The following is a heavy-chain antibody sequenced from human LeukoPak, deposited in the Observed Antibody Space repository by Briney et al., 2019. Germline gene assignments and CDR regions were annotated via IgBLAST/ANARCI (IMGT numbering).Heavy chain of an antibody. CDR3: ARSLEVAGPWLDFQH. CDR2: IYYSGST. J-gene: IGHJ1*01. Sequence: SETLSLTCTVSGGPISSGGYYWSWIRQHPGKGLEWIGYIYYSGSTYYNPSLKSRVTISVDTSKNQFSLKLSSVTAADTAVYYCARSLEVAGPWLDFQHWSQGTLATVSS. D-gene: IGHD6-13*01. V-gene: IGHV4-31*03. CDR1: GGPISSGGYY.